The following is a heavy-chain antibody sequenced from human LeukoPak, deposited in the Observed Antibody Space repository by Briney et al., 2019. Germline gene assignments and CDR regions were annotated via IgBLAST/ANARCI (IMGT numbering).Heavy chain of an antibody. J-gene: IGHJ4*02. Sequence: SETLSLTCTVSGGSISSYYWSWIRQPPGKGLEWIGYIYYSGSTNYNPSLKSRVTISVDTSKNQFSLKLSSVTAADTAVYYCARDISSGWYYFDYWGQGTLVTVSS. CDR1: GGSISSYY. V-gene: IGHV4-59*12. CDR2: IYYSGST. D-gene: IGHD6-19*01. CDR3: ARDISSGWYYFDY.